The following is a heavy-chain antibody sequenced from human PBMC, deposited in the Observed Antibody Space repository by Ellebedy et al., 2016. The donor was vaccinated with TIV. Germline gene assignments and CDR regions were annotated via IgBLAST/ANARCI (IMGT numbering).Heavy chain of an antibody. CDR3: ARGGGYYYGSGSYGWFDP. V-gene: IGHV1-46*01. CDR2: INPSGGST. J-gene: IGHJ5*02. D-gene: IGHD3-10*01. Sequence: ASVKVSXKASGYTFTGYYMHWVRQAPEQGLEWMGIINPSGGSTSYAQKFQGRVTMTRDTSTSTVYMELSSLRSEDTAVYYCARGGGYYYGSGSYGWFDPWGQGTLVTVSS. CDR1: GYTFTGYY.